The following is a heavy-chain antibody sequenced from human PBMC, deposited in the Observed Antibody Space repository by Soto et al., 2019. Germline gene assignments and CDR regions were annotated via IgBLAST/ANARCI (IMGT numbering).Heavy chain of an antibody. CDR2: ISGSGGST. CDR1: GFTFSSYA. J-gene: IGHJ4*02. V-gene: IGHV3-23*01. Sequence: GGSLRLSCAASGFTFSSYAMSWVRQAPGKGLEWVSAISGSGGSTYYADSVKGRFTISRDNSKNTLYLQMNSLRAEDTAVYYYAKSVDPTVTTYLGYWGQGTLVTVSS. CDR3: AKSVDPTVTTYLGY. D-gene: IGHD4-17*01.